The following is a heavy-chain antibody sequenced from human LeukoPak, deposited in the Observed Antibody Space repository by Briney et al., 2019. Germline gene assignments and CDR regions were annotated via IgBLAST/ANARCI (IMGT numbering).Heavy chain of an antibody. Sequence: HPGRSLRLSCAASGFTFSSYAMHWVRQAPGKGLEWVSGISWNSGSIGYADSVKGRFTISRDNAKNSLYLQMNSLRAEDMALYYCAKDKLRFLNGYMDVWGKGTTVTVSS. CDR2: ISWNSGSI. J-gene: IGHJ6*03. D-gene: IGHD3-3*01. CDR3: AKDKLRFLNGYMDV. CDR1: GFTFSSYA. V-gene: IGHV3-9*03.